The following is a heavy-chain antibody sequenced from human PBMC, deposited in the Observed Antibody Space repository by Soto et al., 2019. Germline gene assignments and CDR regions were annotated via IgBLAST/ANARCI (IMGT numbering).Heavy chain of an antibody. Sequence: PGGSLRLSCAASGFTFSSYAMSWVRQAPGQGLERVSAISGSGGSTYYADSVKGRFTISRDNPKNTLYLQMNSLRAEDTVVYYCAKEPRFRGVVPAATDYWGQGTLVTVSS. V-gene: IGHV3-23*01. J-gene: IGHJ4*02. D-gene: IGHD2-2*01. CDR1: GFTFSSYA. CDR3: AKEPRFRGVVPAATDY. CDR2: ISGSGGST.